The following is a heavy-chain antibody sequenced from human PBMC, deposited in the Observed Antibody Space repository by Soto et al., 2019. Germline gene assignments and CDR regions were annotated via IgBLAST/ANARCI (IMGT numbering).Heavy chain of an antibody. J-gene: IGHJ4*02. D-gene: IGHD3-22*01. CDR1: GVSFSGYY. CDR3: ARTGLESYDNKPFDY. Sequence: QVQLQQWGAGLLKPSETLSLTCAVYGVSFSGYYWSWIRQPPGKGLEWIGEINHSGSTNYNPSLMSRVTISVDTSKNQFSLKLSSVTAADTAVYYCARTGLESYDNKPFDYWGQGTLVTVSS. V-gene: IGHV4-34*01. CDR2: INHSGST.